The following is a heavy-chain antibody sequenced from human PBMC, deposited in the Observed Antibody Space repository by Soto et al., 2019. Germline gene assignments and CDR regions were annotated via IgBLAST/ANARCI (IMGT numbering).Heavy chain of an antibody. Sequence: SVKVSCKASGGTFSSYAISWVRQAPGQGLEWMGGIIPIFGTANYAQKFQGRVTITADKSTSTAYMELSSLRSEDTAVYYCASLNDFRSGSYGMDVWGQGTTVTVSS. J-gene: IGHJ6*02. D-gene: IGHD3-3*01. CDR2: IIPIFGTA. V-gene: IGHV1-69*06. CDR1: GGTFSSYA. CDR3: ASLNDFRSGSYGMDV.